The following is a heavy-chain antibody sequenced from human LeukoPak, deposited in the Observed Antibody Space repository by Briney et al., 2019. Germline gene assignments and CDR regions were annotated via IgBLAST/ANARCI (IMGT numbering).Heavy chain of an antibody. V-gene: IGHV3-7*01. D-gene: IGHD3-10*01. J-gene: IGHJ4*02. CDR1: GISFSKDL. Sequence: GSLRPSCAASGISFSKDLMRLVRPAPGKGLGWGGNKKQDGSEKYYVDSVKGRFTISRDNAKNSLYLQMNSLRAEDTAVYYCARDTPLLWFGERGLDYWGQGTLVTVSS. CDR2: KKQDGSEK. CDR3: ARDTPLLWFGERGLDY.